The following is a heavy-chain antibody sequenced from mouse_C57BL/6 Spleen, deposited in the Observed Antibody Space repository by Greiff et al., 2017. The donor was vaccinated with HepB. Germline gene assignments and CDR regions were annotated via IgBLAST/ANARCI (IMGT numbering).Heavy chain of an antibody. CDR3: ARYYYGSSYPWFAY. J-gene: IGHJ3*01. Sequence: VQLVESGAELVKPGASVKISCKASGYAFSSYWMNWVKQRPGKGLEWIGQIYPGDGDTNYNGKFKGKATLTADKSSSTAYMQLSSLTSEDSAVYFCARYYYGSSYPWFAYWGQGTLVTVSA. D-gene: IGHD1-1*01. CDR1: GYAFSSYW. V-gene: IGHV1-80*01. CDR2: IYPGDGDT.